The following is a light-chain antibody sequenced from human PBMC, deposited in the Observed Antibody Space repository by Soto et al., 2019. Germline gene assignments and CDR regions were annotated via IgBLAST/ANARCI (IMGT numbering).Light chain of an antibody. CDR3: SSYSSSRTVRYV. CDR2: DVS. Sequence: QSALTQPASVSGSPGQSITISCTGTSSDVGGYNYISWYQQHPGKGPKLMIYDVSNRPSGVSDRFSGSKSGNTASLTISGLQAEDEADYYCSSYSSSRTVRYVFGTGTKLTVL. J-gene: IGLJ1*01. CDR1: SSDVGGYNY. V-gene: IGLV2-14*03.